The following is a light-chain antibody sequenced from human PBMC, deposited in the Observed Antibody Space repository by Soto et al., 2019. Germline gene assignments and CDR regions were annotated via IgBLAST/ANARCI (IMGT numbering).Light chain of an antibody. CDR1: QSVSSGY. Sequence: EVVLTQSPGTLSLSPGERATLSCRASQSVSSGYLAWYKQKPGQTPRLLIYCASSRATSIPAWFSGSGSGAYFTLIISRLAPEDSEVYYGQQYDNSSWTFGQGSKVEIK. CDR2: CAS. J-gene: IGKJ1*01. V-gene: IGKV3-20*01. CDR3: QQYDNSSWT.